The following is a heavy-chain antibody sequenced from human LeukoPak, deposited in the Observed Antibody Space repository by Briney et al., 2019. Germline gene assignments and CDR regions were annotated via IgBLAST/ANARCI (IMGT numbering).Heavy chain of an antibody. D-gene: IGHD3-22*01. CDR1: GYTFTSYY. CDR2: INPSGGST. V-gene: IGHV1-46*01. CDR3: ARVEMGPYDGSGYYYY. J-gene: IGHJ4*02. Sequence: ASVKVSCKASGYTFTSYYMHWVRQAPGQGLEWMGIINPSGGSTSYAQKFRGRVTMTRDMSTSTVYMELSSLRSEDTAVYYCARVEMGPYDGSGYYYYWGQGTLVTVSS.